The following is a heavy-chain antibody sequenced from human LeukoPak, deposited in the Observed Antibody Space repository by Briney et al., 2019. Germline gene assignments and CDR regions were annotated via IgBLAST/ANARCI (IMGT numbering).Heavy chain of an antibody. CDR1: GFTISTYG. J-gene: IGHJ4*02. D-gene: IGHD2-15*01. Sequence: GGSQRLSCAASGFTISTYGMHSVRQAPGKGLEWVAFIRYDGNNIRYADSVKGRFTISRDNSRDTLYLQMNSLRAEDTAVYYCATNLEYCSGGSCYSTPFDCWGQGTLVTVSS. CDR2: IRYDGNNI. V-gene: IGHV3-30*02. CDR3: ATNLEYCSGGSCYSTPFDC.